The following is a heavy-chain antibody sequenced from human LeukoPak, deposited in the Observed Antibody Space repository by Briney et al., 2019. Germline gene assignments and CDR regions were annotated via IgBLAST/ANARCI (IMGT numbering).Heavy chain of an antibody. D-gene: IGHD3-10*01. J-gene: IGHJ4*02. V-gene: IGHV3-30-3*01. CDR3: ARDHRGVRDYFDY. CDR1: GFTFNTYW. CDR2: ISYDGSNK. Sequence: GGSLRLSCAASGFTFNTYWMHWVRQAPGKGLEWVAVISYDGSNKYYADSVKGRFTISRDNSKNTLYLQMNSLRAEDTAVYYCARDHRGVRDYFDYWGQGTLVTVSS.